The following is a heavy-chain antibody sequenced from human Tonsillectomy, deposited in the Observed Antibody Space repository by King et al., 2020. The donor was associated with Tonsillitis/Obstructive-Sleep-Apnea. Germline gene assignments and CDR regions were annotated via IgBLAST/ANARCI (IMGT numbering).Heavy chain of an antibody. CDR2: ISSSSSYT. CDR3: ARELGIGVFDI. V-gene: IGHV3-11*05. D-gene: IGHD7-27*01. CDR1: GFTFSDYY. Sequence: VQLVESGGGLVKPGGSLRLSCAASGFTFSDYYMSWIRQAPGKGLEWVSYISSSSSYTNYADSVKGRFTISRDNAKKSLYLQMNSLRAEDTAVYYCARELGIGVFDIWGQGTMVTVSS. J-gene: IGHJ3*02.